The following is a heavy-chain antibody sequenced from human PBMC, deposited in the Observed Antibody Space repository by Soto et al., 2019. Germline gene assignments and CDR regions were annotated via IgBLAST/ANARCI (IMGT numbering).Heavy chain of an antibody. Sequence: SETLSLTCTVSGGSISSYYWSWIRQPPGKGLEWIGYIYYSGSTNYNPSLKSRVTISVDTSKNQFSLKLSSVTAADTAVYYCARRTITMFRGVIHYYYYYMDVWGKGTTVTVSS. CDR1: GGSISSYY. CDR3: ARRTITMFRGVIHYYYYYMDV. CDR2: IYYSGST. J-gene: IGHJ6*03. V-gene: IGHV4-59*08. D-gene: IGHD3-10*01.